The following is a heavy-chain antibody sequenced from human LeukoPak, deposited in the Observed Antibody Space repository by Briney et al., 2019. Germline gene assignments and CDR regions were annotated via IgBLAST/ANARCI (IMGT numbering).Heavy chain of an antibody. Sequence: PGGSLRLSCAASGFSFSNYAMSWVRQAPGKGLGWVSAISGNGGSLYYADSVKGRFTISRDNSKNTLYLQMNSLRAEDTAVYYCARVTTVTTVVFDYWGQGTLVTVSS. D-gene: IGHD4-17*01. J-gene: IGHJ4*02. CDR1: GFSFSNYA. CDR2: ISGNGGSL. CDR3: ARVTTVTTVVFDY. V-gene: IGHV3-23*01.